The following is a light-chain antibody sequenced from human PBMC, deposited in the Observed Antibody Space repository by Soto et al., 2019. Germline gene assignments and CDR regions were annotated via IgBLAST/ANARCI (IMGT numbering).Light chain of an antibody. V-gene: IGKV3D-11*01. CDR2: DAT. Sequence: EIVLTQSPATLSLSPGEGATLSCRASQGVSRYLAWDQQKPGQAPRLLTHDATNRATDIPARFYGSGPGTDFTLTISSLEPEDFAVHYCQQRSNWQGLTFGGGTKVEIK. J-gene: IGKJ4*01. CDR3: QQRSNWQGLT. CDR1: QGVSRY.